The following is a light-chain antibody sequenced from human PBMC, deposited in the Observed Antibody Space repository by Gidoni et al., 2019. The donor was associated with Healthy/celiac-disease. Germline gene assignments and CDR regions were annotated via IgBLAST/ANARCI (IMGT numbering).Light chain of an antibody. CDR2: GAS. Sequence: EIVVTQSPATLSVSPGERATLSCRASQSVSSNLAWYQQKPGQAPRLLIYGASTRATGIPARFSGSGSGTEFTLTISSLQSEDFAVYYCQQYNNWPPGTFXXXTRLEIK. V-gene: IGKV3-15*01. J-gene: IGKJ5*01. CDR1: QSVSSN. CDR3: QQYNNWPPGT.